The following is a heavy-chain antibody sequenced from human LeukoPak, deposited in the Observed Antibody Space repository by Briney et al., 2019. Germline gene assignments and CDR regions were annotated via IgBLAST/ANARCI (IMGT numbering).Heavy chain of an antibody. V-gene: IGHV4-59*01. CDR2: IYYSGST. D-gene: IGHD3-10*01. CDR3: ARDRRRSGLDY. J-gene: IGHJ4*02. CDR1: GGSISSYY. Sequence: SETLSLTCTVSGGSISSYYWSWIRQPPGKGLEWIGYIYYSGSTNYNPSLKSRVTISVDTSKNQFSLKLSSVTAADTAVYYCARDRRRSGLDYWGQGTLVTVSS.